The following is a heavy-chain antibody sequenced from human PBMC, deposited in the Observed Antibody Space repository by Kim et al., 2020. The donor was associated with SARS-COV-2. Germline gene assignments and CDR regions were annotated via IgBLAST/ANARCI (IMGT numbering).Heavy chain of an antibody. J-gene: IGHJ6*02. V-gene: IGHV1-2*02. CDR3: AREYYDFWSGYYPNYYYYGMDV. D-gene: IGHD3-3*01. Sequence: ASVKVSCKASGYTFTGYYMHWVRQAPGQGLEWMGWINPNSGGTNYAQKFQGRVTMTRDTSISTAYMELSRLRSDDTAVYYCAREYYDFWSGYYPNYYYYGMDVWGQGTTVTVSS. CDR1: GYTFTGYY. CDR2: INPNSGGT.